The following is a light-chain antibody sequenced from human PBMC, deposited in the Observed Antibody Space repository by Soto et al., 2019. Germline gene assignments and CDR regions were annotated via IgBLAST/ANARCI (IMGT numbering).Light chain of an antibody. V-gene: IGKV3-11*01. J-gene: IGKJ4*01. CDR1: QTIDNY. CDR3: QQRKDWHLT. Sequence: EIVLTQSPATLSLSPGERATLSCRASQTIDNYLHWYQQKPGQAPRLLIYDAFYRAAGVPARFSGVGSGTDFTLTISSLEPEDFAFYYCQQRKDWHLTFGGGTRVEI. CDR2: DAF.